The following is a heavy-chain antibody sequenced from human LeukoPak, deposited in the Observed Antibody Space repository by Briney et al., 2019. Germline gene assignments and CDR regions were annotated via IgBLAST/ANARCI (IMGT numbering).Heavy chain of an antibody. D-gene: IGHD3-22*01. CDR2: IYYSGST. CDR1: GYSISSGYY. Sequence: SETLSLTCTVSGYSISSGYYWGWIRQPPGKGLEWIGSIYYSGSTYYNPSLKSRVTMAVDTSKNQFSLRLSSVTAADTAVYYCARDGFYDSSGYYYNWVFDYWGQGTLVTVSS. J-gene: IGHJ4*02. CDR3: ARDGFYDSSGYYYNWVFDY. V-gene: IGHV4-38-2*02.